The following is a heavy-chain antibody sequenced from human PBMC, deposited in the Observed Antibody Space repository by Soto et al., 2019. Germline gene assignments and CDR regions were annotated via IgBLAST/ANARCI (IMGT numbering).Heavy chain of an antibody. V-gene: IGHV4-34*12. CDR3: ARQRPTDGRGEFANYYGMDV. J-gene: IGHJ6*02. CDR2: IIHSEST. CDR1: GGSFSAYY. Sequence: TLSLTCAVYGGSFSAYYWSWVRQPPGKGLEWIGEIIHSESTKYNPSLKSRVTISVDTSKNQFSLKLSSVTAADTAVYYCARQRPTDGRGEFANYYGMDVWGQGTPVTVSS. D-gene: IGHD3-16*01.